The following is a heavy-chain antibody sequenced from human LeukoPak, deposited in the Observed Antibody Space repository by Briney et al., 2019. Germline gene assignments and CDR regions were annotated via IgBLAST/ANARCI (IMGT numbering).Heavy chain of an antibody. D-gene: IGHD6-19*01. CDR1: GGSFSGYY. Sequence: PSETLSLTCAVYGGSFSGYYWSWIRQPPGKGLDWIGEINHSGSTNYNPPPKSRVTISVDTSKKQFSLKLSSVTAADTAVYYCARDAGYSSGWLHWYLVLWGRGSLVTVSS. J-gene: IGHJ2*01. V-gene: IGHV4-34*01. CDR2: INHSGST. CDR3: ARDAGYSSGWLHWYLVL.